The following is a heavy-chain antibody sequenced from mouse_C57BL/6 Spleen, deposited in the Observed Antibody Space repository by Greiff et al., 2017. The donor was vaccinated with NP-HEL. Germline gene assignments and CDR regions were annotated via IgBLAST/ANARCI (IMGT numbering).Heavy chain of an antibody. V-gene: IGHV3-6*01. D-gene: IGHD1-1*01. CDR1: GYSITSGYY. J-gene: IGHJ3*01. Sequence: EVKLVESGPGLVKPSQSLSLTCSVTGYSITSGYYWNWIRQFPGNKLEWMGYISYDGSNNYNPSLKNRISITRDTSKNQFFLKLNSVTTEDTATYYCARDRDYYGSTWFAYWGQGTLVTVSA. CDR3: ARDRDYYGSTWFAY. CDR2: ISYDGSN.